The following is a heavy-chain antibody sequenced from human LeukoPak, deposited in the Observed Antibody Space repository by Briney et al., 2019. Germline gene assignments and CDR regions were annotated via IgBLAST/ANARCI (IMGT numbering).Heavy chain of an antibody. CDR3: ARRVDYDFWSGSSTRDDY. CDR2: ISSSSSYI. Sequence: PGGSLRLSCAASGFTFSSYSMNWVRQAPGKGLEWVSSISSSSSYIYYADSVKGRFIISRDNAKNSLYLQMNSLRAEDTAVYYCARRVDYDFWSGSSTRDDYWGQGTLVTVSS. CDR1: GFTFSSYS. V-gene: IGHV3-21*01. J-gene: IGHJ4*02. D-gene: IGHD3-3*01.